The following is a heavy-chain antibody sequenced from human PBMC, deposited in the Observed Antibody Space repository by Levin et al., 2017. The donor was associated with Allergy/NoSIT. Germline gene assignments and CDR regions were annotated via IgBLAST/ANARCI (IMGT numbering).Heavy chain of an antibody. V-gene: IGHV3-30-3*01. Sequence: PGGSLSLSCAASGFTFSNYAMHWVRQAPGKGLEWVGVISDDGSSEFYIDSVKGRFTISRDNSKNRLYLQMDSLRAEDTALYYCVREIAEEGTWGQGTLVIVSS. CDR2: ISDDGSSE. CDR1: GFTFSNYA. D-gene: IGHD1-1*01. CDR3: VREIAEEGT. J-gene: IGHJ4*02.